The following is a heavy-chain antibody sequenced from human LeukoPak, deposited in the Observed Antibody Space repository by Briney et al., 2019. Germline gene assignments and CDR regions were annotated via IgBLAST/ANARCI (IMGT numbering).Heavy chain of an antibody. CDR3: ARETLDRDDAFDI. V-gene: IGHV3-21*01. J-gene: IGHJ3*02. CDR2: ISSSSSYI. D-gene: IGHD1-1*01. CDR1: GFTFSSYS. Sequence: GGSLRLSCAASGFTFSSYSMNWVRQAPGKGLEWVSSISSSSSYIYYADSVKGRFTISRDNAKNSLYLRMNSLRAEDTAVYYCARETLDRDDAFDIWGQGTMVTVSS.